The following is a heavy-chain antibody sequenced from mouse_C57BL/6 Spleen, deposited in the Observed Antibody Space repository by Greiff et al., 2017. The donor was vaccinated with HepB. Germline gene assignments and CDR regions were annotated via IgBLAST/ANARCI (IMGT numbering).Heavy chain of an antibody. Sequence: QVQLQQSGAELVRPGTSVKLSCKASGYTFPNYWMHWVKQRPGQGLEWIGVIDPSDSYTNYNQKFKGKATLTVDTSSSTAYMQLSSLTSEDSAVYYCARITSITTVVVNYFDYWGQGTTLTVSS. D-gene: IGHD1-1*01. CDR2: IDPSDSYT. CDR1: GYTFPNYW. J-gene: IGHJ2*01. CDR3: ARITSITTVVVNYFDY. V-gene: IGHV1-59*01.